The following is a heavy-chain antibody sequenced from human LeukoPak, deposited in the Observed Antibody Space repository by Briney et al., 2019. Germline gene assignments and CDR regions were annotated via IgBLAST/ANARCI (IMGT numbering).Heavy chain of an antibody. D-gene: IGHD5-12*01. V-gene: IGHV4-61*02. CDR3: AREHSGYQMDY. J-gene: IGHJ4*02. CDR1: GGSISSGSYY. Sequence: SETLSLTCTVSGGSISSGSYYWSWIRQPAGKGLEWIGRIYTSGSTNYNPSLKSRVTISVDTSKNQFSLKLSSVTAADTAVYYCAREHSGYQMDYWGQGTLVTVSS. CDR2: IYTSGST.